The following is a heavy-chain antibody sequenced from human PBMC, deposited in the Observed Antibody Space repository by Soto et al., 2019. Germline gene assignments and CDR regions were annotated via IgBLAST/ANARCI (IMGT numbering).Heavy chain of an antibody. J-gene: IGHJ4*02. Sequence: QVQLQESGPGLVKPSQTLSLTCTVSGGSISSGGYYWSWIRQHPGKGLEWIGYIYYSGSTYYNPSLKSRVTISVDTSKNQFSLNLSSVTSADTSVYDCSRAAPLRYYFDYWGQGTLVTLSS. CDR1: GGSISSGGYY. V-gene: IGHV4-31*03. CDR3: SRAAPLRYYFDY. CDR2: IYYSGST.